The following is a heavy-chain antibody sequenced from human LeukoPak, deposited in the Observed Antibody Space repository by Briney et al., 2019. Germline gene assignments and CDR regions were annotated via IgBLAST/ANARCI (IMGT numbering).Heavy chain of an antibody. CDR1: EFTVSSNY. D-gene: IGHD2-2*03. CDR2: IYSGGST. V-gene: IGHV3-66*01. J-gene: IGHJ5*02. CDR3: ARSLDSRWFDP. Sequence: GGSLRLSCAASEFTVSSNYMSWVRQTPGKGLEWVSVIYSGGSTDYADTVKGRFTISRDTFKNTLYLQMNSLRAEDTAVYYCARSLDSRWFDPWGQGTLVTVSS.